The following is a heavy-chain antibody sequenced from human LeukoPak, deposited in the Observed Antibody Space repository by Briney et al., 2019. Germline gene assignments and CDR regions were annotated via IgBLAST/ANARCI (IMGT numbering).Heavy chain of an antibody. V-gene: IGHV4-31*03. D-gene: IGHD4-4*01. J-gene: IGHJ6*02. Sequence: SETLSLTCTVSGGSIRSGDYSWNWIRQHPGKGLEWIGYIYYSGSTYYNPSLTSRVTMSVDTSKNQFSLKLSSVTAPDTAIYYCARDHTETSSLNFRNYYYYGMDIWGQGTTVIVSS. CDR2: IYYSGST. CDR1: GGSIRSGDYS. CDR3: ARDHTETSSLNFRNYYYYGMDI.